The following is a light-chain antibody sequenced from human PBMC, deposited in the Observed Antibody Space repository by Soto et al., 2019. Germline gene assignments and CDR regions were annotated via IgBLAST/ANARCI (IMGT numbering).Light chain of an antibody. CDR3: QQVDSYPRT. Sequence: DIPMTQSPSTLSASVGDRVTITCRASQTITSWLAWYQQKPGKAPKLLIYKASSLESGVPSRFSGSGSGTEFTLTISSLQPDDFATYYCQQVDSYPRTFGQGTKVEIK. CDR2: KAS. J-gene: IGKJ1*01. CDR1: QTITSW. V-gene: IGKV1-5*03.